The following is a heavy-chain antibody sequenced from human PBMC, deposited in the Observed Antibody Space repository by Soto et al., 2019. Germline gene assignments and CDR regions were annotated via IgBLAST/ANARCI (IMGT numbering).Heavy chain of an antibody. CDR3: ARAGVTLIVHASKCFAL. D-gene: IGHD3-22*01. CDR1: GGTLSGDA. Sequence: APVNVSRKGSGGTLSGDAISCGGKATGQGLEWMGGIIPIFGTANYAQKFQGRVTITADESRSTDYMELSRLRSEDTAVYYCARAGVTLIVHASKCFALRRQGTLVTVSP. CDR2: IIPIFGTA. V-gene: IGHV1-69*13. J-gene: IGHJ5*02.